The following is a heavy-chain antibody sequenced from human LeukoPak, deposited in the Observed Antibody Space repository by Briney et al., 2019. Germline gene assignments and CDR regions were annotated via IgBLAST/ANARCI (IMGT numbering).Heavy chain of an antibody. CDR2: IYYSGST. V-gene: IGHV4-39*01. D-gene: IGHD3-10*01. Sequence: SETLSLTCTVSGGSISSSSYYWGWIRQPPGKGLEWIGSIYYSGSTYYNPSLKSRVTISVDTSKNQFSLKLSSVTAADTAVYYCARRMVRPKDTFDIWGQGTMVTVSS. CDR1: GGSISSSSYY. J-gene: IGHJ3*02. CDR3: ARRMVRPKDTFDI.